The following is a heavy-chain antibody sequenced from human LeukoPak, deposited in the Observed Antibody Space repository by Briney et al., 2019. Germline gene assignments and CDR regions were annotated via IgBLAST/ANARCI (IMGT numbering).Heavy chain of an antibody. CDR2: INHSGST. Sequence: ETLSLTCTVSGGSISSYFWSWIRQPPGKGLEWIGEINHSGSTNYSPSLKSRVTISVNTSKNQFSLKLTSVTAADTAVYYCARAGFALAPHWGTPFDYWGQGTLVTVSS. CDR3: ARAGFALAPHWGTPFDY. CDR1: GGSISSYF. V-gene: IGHV4-34*01. J-gene: IGHJ4*02. D-gene: IGHD6-6*01.